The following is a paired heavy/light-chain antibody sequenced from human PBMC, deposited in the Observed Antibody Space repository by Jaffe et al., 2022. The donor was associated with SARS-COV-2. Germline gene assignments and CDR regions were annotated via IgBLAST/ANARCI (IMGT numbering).Heavy chain of an antibody. CDR1: GFTFTDYS. J-gene: IGHJ5*02. CDR2: ISITSTHI. V-gene: IGHV3-21*01. Sequence: EVQLVESGGGLVKPGGSLRLSCAASGFTFTDYSMNWVRQAPGKGLDWVSSISITSTHIYYADSVKGRFTVSRDNAKNSLYLQMNSLRAEDTAVYYCARGDWFDPWGQGTLVTVSS. CDR3: ARGDWFDP.
Light chain of an antibody. J-gene: IGKJ2*01. CDR1: QTIINY. V-gene: IGKV1-39*01. CDR2: STS. Sequence: DIQMTQTPSSLSASVGDRVTISCRASQTIINYLYWYQQKPGKAPKLLIYSTSILQSGVPSRFSGSGSGTDFTLTISSLQPEDVATYYCQQGYSNPRTFGQGTKLEIK. CDR3: QQGYSNPRT.